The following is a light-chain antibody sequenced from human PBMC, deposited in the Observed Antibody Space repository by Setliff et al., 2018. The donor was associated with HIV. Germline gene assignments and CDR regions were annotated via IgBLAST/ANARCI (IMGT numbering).Light chain of an antibody. J-gene: IGLJ3*02. Sequence: QSALTQPPSVSGSPGQSVTISCTGTSSDVGSYNRVSWYRQPPGTAPKLIIYEDTYRPSGVPDRFSGSKSGNTASPTISGLQAEDEGDYYCSSYTSSNTWVFGGGTKVTVL. CDR3: SSYTSSNTWV. V-gene: IGLV2-18*02. CDR2: EDT. CDR1: SSDVGSYNR.